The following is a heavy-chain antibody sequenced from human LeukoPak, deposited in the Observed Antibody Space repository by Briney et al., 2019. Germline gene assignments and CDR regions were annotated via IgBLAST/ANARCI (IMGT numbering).Heavy chain of an antibody. CDR1: GFTFTSYG. J-gene: IGHJ4*02. V-gene: IGHV3-30*03. CDR2: ITYDGYYK. D-gene: IGHD3-10*01. CDR3: ARDLSPVVRASPMGY. Sequence: GGSLRLSCAASGFTFTSYGMHWVRQAPGKGLEWVALITYDGYYKYYSDSVKGRFTISSDTSKNTLYLQMNSLRAEDTAVYYCARDLSPVVRASPMGYWGQGAPVTVSS.